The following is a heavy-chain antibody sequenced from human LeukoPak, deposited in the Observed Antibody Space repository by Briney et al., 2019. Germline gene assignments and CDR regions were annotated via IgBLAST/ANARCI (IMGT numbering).Heavy chain of an antibody. CDR1: GFTFSSYA. V-gene: IGHV3-23*01. CDR2: ISGSGGTT. J-gene: IGHJ4*02. D-gene: IGHD2-15*01. CDR3: AQRAVEAAYYFDD. Sequence: GGSLRLSCAASGFTFSSYAMSWVRQAPGKGLEWVSGISGSGGTTHYADSVKGRFTISRDNSKKTLYLQMNSLRAEDTAIYYCAQRAVEAAYYFDDWGQGTLVTVSS.